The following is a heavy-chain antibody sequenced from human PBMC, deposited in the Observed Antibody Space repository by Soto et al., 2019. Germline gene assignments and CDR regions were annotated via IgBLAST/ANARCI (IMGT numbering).Heavy chain of an antibody. Sequence: LRLSCAASGFTFSSYAMSWVRQAPGKGLEWVSAISGSGGSTYYADSVKGRFTISRDNSKNTLYLQMNSLRAEDTAVYYCAKEFGYCSGGSCSVYFDYWGQGTLVTVSS. CDR1: GFTFSSYA. CDR2: ISGSGGST. J-gene: IGHJ4*02. D-gene: IGHD2-15*01. CDR3: AKEFGYCSGGSCSVYFDY. V-gene: IGHV3-23*01.